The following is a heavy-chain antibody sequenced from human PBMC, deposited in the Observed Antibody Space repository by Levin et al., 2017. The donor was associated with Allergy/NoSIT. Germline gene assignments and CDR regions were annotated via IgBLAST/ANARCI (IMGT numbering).Heavy chain of an antibody. CDR1: GFTFSSYA. CDR3: AKALSGYSYFI. V-gene: IGHV3-23*01. J-gene: IGHJ4*02. Sequence: LPGGSLRLSCAASGFTFSSYAMSWVRQAPGKGLEWVSAISGSGGSTFYADSVKGRFAISRDTSKNTLYLQMSSLRAEDTAVYYCAKALSGYSYFIWGQGTLVTVSS. D-gene: IGHD5-18*01. CDR2: ISGSGGST.